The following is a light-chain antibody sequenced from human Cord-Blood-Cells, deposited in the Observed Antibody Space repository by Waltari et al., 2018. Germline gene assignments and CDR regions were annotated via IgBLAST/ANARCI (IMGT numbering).Light chain of an antibody. Sequence: QSALTQPASVSGSPGQSITISCTGNSSDVGSYTLVSWYQQHPGKAPKLMIYEGSKRPSGVSNRFSGSKSGNTASLTISGLQAEDEADYYCCSYAGSSTYVFGTGTKVTVL. CDR3: CSYAGSSTYV. CDR2: EGS. V-gene: IGLV2-23*01. CDR1: SSDVGSYTL. J-gene: IGLJ1*01.